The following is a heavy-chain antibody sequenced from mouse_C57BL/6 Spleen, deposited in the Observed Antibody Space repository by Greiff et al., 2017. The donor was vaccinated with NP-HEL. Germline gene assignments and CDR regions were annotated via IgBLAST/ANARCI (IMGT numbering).Heavy chain of an antibody. CDR2: IHPSDSDT. CDR3: AMGYSNYDAMDY. CDR1: GYTFTSYW. D-gene: IGHD2-5*01. Sequence: QVQLKQPGAELVKPGASVKVSCKASGYTFTSYWMHWVKQRPGQGLEWIGRIHPSDSDTNYNQKFKGKATLTVDKSSSTAYMQLSSLTSEDSAVYYCAMGYSNYDAMDYWGQGTSVTVSS. V-gene: IGHV1-74*01. J-gene: IGHJ4*01.